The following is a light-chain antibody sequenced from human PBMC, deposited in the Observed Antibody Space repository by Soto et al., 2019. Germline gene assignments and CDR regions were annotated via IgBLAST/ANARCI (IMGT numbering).Light chain of an antibody. J-gene: IGLJ1*01. CDR1: SSDVGGYNY. Sequence: QSVLTQPPSASGSPGQSVAISCTGTSSDVGGYNYVSWYQQHPGKAPKLMIYEVSKRPSGVPDRSSGSKSGNTASLTVSGLQAEDEADYYCSSYAVGSIFVFGTGTKVTVL. CDR2: EVS. V-gene: IGLV2-8*01. CDR3: SSYAVGSIFV.